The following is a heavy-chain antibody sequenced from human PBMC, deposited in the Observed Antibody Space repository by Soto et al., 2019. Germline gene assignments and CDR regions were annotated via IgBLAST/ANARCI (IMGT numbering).Heavy chain of an antibody. CDR1: GGSISSSSYY. J-gene: IGHJ4*02. V-gene: IGHV4-39*01. D-gene: IGHD2-8*01. CDR3: ARPRFLYCTNGVCSTYYFDY. CDR2: IYFSGST. Sequence: QLQLQESGPGLVKPSETLSLTCTVSGGSISSSSYYWGWIRQPPGKGLEWIGSIYFSGSTYYNPSLKSRVTISVDTSKNQFSLKLSSVTAADTAVYYCARPRFLYCTNGVCSTYYFDYWGQGTLVTVSS.